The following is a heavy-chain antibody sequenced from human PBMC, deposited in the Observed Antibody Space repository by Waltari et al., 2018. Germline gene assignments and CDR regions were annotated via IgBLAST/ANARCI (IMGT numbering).Heavy chain of an antibody. V-gene: IGHV4-59*08. CDR3: ARLPAARWAFDI. CDR1: VGSISSYY. CDR2: IYYSGST. J-gene: IGHJ3*02. Sequence: QVQLQESGPGLVKPSETLSLTCTVSVGSISSYYWSWIRQPPGKGLEWIGYIYYSGSTNYNPSLNSRVTISVDTSKNQFSLKLSSVTAADTAVYYCARLPAARWAFDIWGQGTMVTVSS. D-gene: IGHD2-15*01.